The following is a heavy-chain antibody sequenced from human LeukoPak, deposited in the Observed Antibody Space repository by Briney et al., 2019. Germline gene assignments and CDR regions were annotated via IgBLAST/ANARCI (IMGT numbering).Heavy chain of an antibody. CDR2: ISSGSRNI. CDR1: GFTFSRYS. D-gene: IGHD5-18*01. Sequence: PGGSLRLSCAASGFTFSRYSMNWVRQAPGKGLEWVSYISSGSRNINYADSVKGRFTSSRDNAKNSLYLQMNSLRAEDTAVYYCARERQLSRPANPYDFDYWGQGTLVTVSS. V-gene: IGHV3-48*04. CDR3: ARERQLSRPANPYDFDY. J-gene: IGHJ4*02.